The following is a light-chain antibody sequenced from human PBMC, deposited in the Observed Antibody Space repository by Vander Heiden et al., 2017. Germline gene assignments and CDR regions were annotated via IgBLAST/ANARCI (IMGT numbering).Light chain of an antibody. CDR1: QSVSTN. V-gene: IGKV3-15*01. CDR3: QQGNQWPPWT. CDR2: GAS. Sequence: EVVMTQSPVTLSVSPGESATLSCRASQSVSTNLAWYQQKTGQAPRLLIHGASNRATGIPARFSASGSGTEFTLTISSLQFEDFAIYHCQQGNQWPPWTFGQGASVEIK. J-gene: IGKJ1*01.